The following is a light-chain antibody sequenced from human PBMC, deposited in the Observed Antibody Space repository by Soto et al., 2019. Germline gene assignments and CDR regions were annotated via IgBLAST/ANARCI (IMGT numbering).Light chain of an antibody. CDR1: QNINSW. CDR2: RAS. CDR3: QQYKTYWT. V-gene: IGKV1-5*03. J-gene: IGKJ1*01. Sequence: DIQMTQSPSTLSASVGDRVSITCRASQNINSWLAWYQQKPGKAPKLLIYRASSLHNGVPSRFSGSGSGTEFTLTISSLQPDDSAAYYCQQYKTYWTFGQGTKVDIK.